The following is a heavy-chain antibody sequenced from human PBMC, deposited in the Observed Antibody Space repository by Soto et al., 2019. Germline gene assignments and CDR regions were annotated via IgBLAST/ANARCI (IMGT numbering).Heavy chain of an antibody. D-gene: IGHD6-13*01. Sequence: PSETLSLTCAVYGGSFSGYYWSWIRQPPGKGLEWIGEINHSGSTNYNPSLKSRVTISIDTSNNQFSLKLSSLTATDTAVYYCARLPQAAQLDYWGQGTLVTVSS. CDR2: INHSGST. CDR1: GGSFSGYY. J-gene: IGHJ4*02. V-gene: IGHV4-34*01. CDR3: ARLPQAAQLDY.